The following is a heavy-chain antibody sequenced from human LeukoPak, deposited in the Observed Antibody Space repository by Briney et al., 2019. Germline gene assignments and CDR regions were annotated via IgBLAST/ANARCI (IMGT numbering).Heavy chain of an antibody. Sequence: GGSLRLSCAASGFTFSSYWMSWVRQAPGKGLEWVANIKQDGSEKYYVDSVKGRFTISRDNAKNSLYLQMNSLRAEDTAVYYCARDKDGDYESYYYYYYMDVWGKGTTVTVSS. CDR1: GFTFSSYW. D-gene: IGHD4-17*01. CDR3: ARDKDGDYESYYYYYYMDV. CDR2: IKQDGSEK. V-gene: IGHV3-7*01. J-gene: IGHJ6*03.